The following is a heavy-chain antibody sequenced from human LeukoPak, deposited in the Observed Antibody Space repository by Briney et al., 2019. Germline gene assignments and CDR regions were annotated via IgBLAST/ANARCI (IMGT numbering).Heavy chain of an antibody. CDR2: IYYSGST. Sequence: KPSETLSLTCTVSGGSISSYYWSWIRQPPGKGLEWIGYIYYSGSTNYNPSLKSRVTISVDTSKNQFSLKLSSVTAADTAVYYCARGITVTNWFDPWGQGTLVTVSS. CDR3: ARGITVTNWFDP. CDR1: GGSISSYY. J-gene: IGHJ5*02. D-gene: IGHD4-17*01. V-gene: IGHV4-59*01.